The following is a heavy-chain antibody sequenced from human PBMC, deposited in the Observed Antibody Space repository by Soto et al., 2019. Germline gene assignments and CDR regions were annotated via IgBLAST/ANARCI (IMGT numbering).Heavy chain of an antibody. J-gene: IGHJ5*02. CDR2: IFYTGRT. Sequence: SETLSLTCTIYGGSISSPSHYWGWVRQPPGKGLEWNGSIFYTGRTYYTPSLKRRVSISVDTSKNQFSLNLSPVTATGTAAYFCAGQTFTIAAACFGRSNWFDPWGPGTLVTVSS. CDR1: GGSISSPSHY. D-gene: IGHD6-25*01. CDR3: AGQTFTIAAACFGRSNWFDP. V-gene: IGHV4-39*01.